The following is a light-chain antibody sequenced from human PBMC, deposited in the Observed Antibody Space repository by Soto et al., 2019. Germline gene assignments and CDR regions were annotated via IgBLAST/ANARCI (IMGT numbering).Light chain of an antibody. CDR3: QQSYSTLWT. CDR1: QTISTW. J-gene: IGKJ1*01. V-gene: IGKV1-5*01. Sequence: DIQVTQSPPTLSASVGDRVTITCRASQTISTWMAWYQQKPGKAPKLLVYDASTLQSGVASRFSGSGSGTEFTLTISSLQPEDFATYYCQQSYSTLWTFGQGTKVDIK. CDR2: DAS.